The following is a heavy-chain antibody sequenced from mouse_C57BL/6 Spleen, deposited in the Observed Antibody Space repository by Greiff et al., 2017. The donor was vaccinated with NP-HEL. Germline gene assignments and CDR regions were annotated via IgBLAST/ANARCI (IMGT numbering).Heavy chain of an antibody. D-gene: IGHD1-1*01. CDR1: GYTFTDYY. CDR2: INPNNGGT. CDR3: ARYYGCSYFDY. V-gene: IGHV1-26*01. J-gene: IGHJ2*01. Sequence: VQLQQSGPELVKPGASVKISCKASGYTFTDYYMNWVKQSHGKSLEWIGDINPNNGGTSYNQKFKGKATLAVDKSSSTAYMELRSLTSEDSAVYYCARYYGCSYFDYWGQGTTLTVSS.